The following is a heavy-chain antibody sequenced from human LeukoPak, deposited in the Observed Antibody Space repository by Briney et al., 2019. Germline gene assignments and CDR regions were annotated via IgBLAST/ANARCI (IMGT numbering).Heavy chain of an antibody. D-gene: IGHD5-18*01. CDR2: IGYDGRNK. CDR1: GFTFSSYG. J-gene: IGHJ4*02. CDR3: AKSVGYTYGTFDY. Sequence: GGSLRLSCAASGFTFSSYGIHWVRQAPGKGLEWVTFIGYDGRNKYYADSVKGRFTISRDNSKNTLYLQMNSLRAEDTAVYYCAKSVGYTYGTFDYWGQGTLVTVSS. V-gene: IGHV3-30*02.